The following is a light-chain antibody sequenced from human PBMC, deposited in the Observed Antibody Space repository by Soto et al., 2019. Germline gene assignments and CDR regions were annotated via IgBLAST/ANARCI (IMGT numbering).Light chain of an antibody. CDR2: KAS. V-gene: IGKV1-5*03. CDR3: QQYNSYSST. Sequence: DIQMTQAPSTLSASVGDRVTITCRASQSISSWLAWYQQKPGKAPKVLIYKASSLESGVPSRFSGSGSGTEFTLTISSLQPDDFATYYCQQYNSYSSTFGGGTKVEIK. CDR1: QSISSW. J-gene: IGKJ4*01.